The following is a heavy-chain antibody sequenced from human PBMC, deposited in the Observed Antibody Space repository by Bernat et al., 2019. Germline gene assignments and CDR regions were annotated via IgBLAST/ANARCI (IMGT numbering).Heavy chain of an antibody. Sequence: QVQLVQSGAEVKKPGASVKVSCKASGSTFTSYGISWVRQAPGQGLEWMGWLSAYNGNTNYARKLQGKVTMTADTSTSTAYRELRSLRSDDTAVYYCARDGKDIVLVPAGVDYYYGMDVWGQGTTVTVSS. D-gene: IGHD2-2*01. J-gene: IGHJ6*02. CDR1: GSTFTSYG. CDR2: LSAYNGNT. CDR3: ARDGKDIVLVPAGVDYYYGMDV. V-gene: IGHV1-18*01.